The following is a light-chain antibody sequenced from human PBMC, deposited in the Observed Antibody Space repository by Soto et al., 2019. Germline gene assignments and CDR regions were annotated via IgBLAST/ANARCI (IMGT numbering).Light chain of an antibody. CDR3: QQQHNWPIT. Sequence: EIVLTQSPATLSLSPGERATLSCRASQSVGSYLAWYQQKPGQAPRLLLYSTSTRATGIPDRFSGSGSGTDFTLTISSLQPEDFAVYFCQQQHNWPITFGQGTRLEIK. CDR2: STS. J-gene: IGKJ5*01. V-gene: IGKV3-11*01. CDR1: QSVGSY.